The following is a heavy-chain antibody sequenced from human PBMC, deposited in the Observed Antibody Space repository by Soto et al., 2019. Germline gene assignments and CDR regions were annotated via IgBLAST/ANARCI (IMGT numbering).Heavy chain of an antibody. Sequence: GASVNVSCKASGYTFTGDYMHWVRQAPGQGLEWMGCINPNSGGTNYAQKFQGRVTMTRDTSISTAYMELSRLRSDDTAVYYCARVPFSIAAAGPAFDYWGQGTLVTVSS. CDR1: GYTFTGDY. D-gene: IGHD6-13*01. V-gene: IGHV1-2*02. J-gene: IGHJ4*02. CDR2: INPNSGGT. CDR3: ARVPFSIAAAGPAFDY.